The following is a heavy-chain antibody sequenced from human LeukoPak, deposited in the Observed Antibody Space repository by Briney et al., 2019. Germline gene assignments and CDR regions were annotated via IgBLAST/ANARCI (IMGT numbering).Heavy chain of an antibody. CDR1: GGSVSNASYY. D-gene: IGHD6-13*01. CDR3: ARGCSAGTPHNWFDP. CDR2: VYYSGST. V-gene: IGHV4-61*01. J-gene: IGHJ5*02. Sequence: SETLSLTCTVSGGSVSNASYYWSWIRQPPGKGLDWIGYVYYSGSTNYSPSLQSRVTVSVDTSKNQFSLKLTSVTAADTAVYYCARGCSAGTPHNWFDPWGQGTLVTVSS.